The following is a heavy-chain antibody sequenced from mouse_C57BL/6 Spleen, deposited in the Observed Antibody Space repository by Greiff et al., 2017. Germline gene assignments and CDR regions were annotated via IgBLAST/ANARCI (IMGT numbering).Heavy chain of an antibody. CDR2: IYPGDGDT. CDR1: GYAFSSYW. V-gene: IGHV1-80*01. Sequence: VQLKESGAELVTPGASVKISCKASGYAFSSYWMNWVKQRPGKGLEWTGQIYPGDGDTNYNGKFKGKAKLTADKSSSTAYMQLSSLTSEDSAVYFCAKIYYGAYWGQGTLVTVSA. D-gene: IGHD2-1*01. CDR3: AKIYYGAY. J-gene: IGHJ3*01.